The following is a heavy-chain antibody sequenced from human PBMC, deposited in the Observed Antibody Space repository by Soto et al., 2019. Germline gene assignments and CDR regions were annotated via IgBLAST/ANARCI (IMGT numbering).Heavy chain of an antibody. CDR3: AKEMTTVTTFGEHTLMGEYNWFDP. CDR1: AFTFSTYA. V-gene: IGHV3-23*01. D-gene: IGHD4-4*01. Sequence: EVQLLESGGGLVQPGGSLRLSCAASAFTFSTYAMNWVRQAPGKGLEWVSTISRTGGSTYYADSVKGRFTISRDNSKNTLYLQMNSLRAEDTAVYYCAKEMTTVTTFGEHTLMGEYNWFDPWGQGTLVTVSS. J-gene: IGHJ5*02. CDR2: ISRTGGST.